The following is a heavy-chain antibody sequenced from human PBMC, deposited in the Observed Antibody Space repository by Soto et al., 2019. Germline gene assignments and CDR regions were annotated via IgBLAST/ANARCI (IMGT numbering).Heavy chain of an antibody. V-gene: IGHV1-3*01. Sequence: ASVKVSCKASGYTFTSYAMHWVRQAPGQRLEWMGWINAGNGNTKYSQKFQGRVTITRDTSASTAYMELSSLRSEDTAVYYCARGVVAIVYYFDYGGQGTLVTVSS. CDR3: ARGVVAIVYYFDY. J-gene: IGHJ4*02. CDR2: INAGNGNT. CDR1: GYTFTSYA. D-gene: IGHD5-12*01.